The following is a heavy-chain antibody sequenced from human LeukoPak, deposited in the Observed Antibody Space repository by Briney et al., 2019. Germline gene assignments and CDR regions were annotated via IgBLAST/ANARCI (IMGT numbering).Heavy chain of an antibody. V-gene: IGHV3-23*01. D-gene: IGHD3-22*01. CDR3: AKDLATEYYYDSSGFDP. J-gene: IGHJ5*02. CDR2: ISGSGGST. Sequence: GGSLRLSCAASGSTFSSYAMSWVRQAPGKGLEWVSAISGSGGSTYYADSVKGRFTISRDNSKNTLYLQMNSLRAEDTAVYYCAKDLATEYYYDSSGFDPWGQGTLVTVSS. CDR1: GSTFSSYA.